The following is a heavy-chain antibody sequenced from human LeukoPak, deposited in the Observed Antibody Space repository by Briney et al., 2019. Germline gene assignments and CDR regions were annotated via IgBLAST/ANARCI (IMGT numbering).Heavy chain of an antibody. V-gene: IGHV4-39*02. CDR3: ARDGGMGATNFDC. J-gene: IGHJ4*02. Sequence: SETLSLTCTVSGGSISSSSYYWGWIRQPPGKGLEWIGSIYYSGSTYYNPSLKSRVTISVDTSKNQFSLKLSSVTPEDTAVYYCARDGGMGATNFDCWGQGTLVTVSS. CDR2: IYYSGST. CDR1: GGSISSSSYY. D-gene: IGHD1-26*01.